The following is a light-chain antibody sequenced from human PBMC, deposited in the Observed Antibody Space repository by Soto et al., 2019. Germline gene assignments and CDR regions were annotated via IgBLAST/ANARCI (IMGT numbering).Light chain of an antibody. CDR2: GAS. V-gene: IGKV3-20*01. CDR1: QSITSSY. CDR3: QLYDSSSYT. Sequence: EIVLTQSPGTRSLSPGERATLSCRASQSITSSYLAWYQQKPGQAPRLRIYGASRRATDIPDRFSGSGSGTDFTLTISRLEPEDFAVYFCQLYDSSSYTFCQGTKLEIK. J-gene: IGKJ2*01.